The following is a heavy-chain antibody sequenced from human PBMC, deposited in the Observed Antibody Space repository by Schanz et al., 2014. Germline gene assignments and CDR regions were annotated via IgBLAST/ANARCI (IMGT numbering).Heavy chain of an antibody. CDR2: ISAYNGNT. D-gene: IGHD3-9*01. J-gene: IGHJ4*02. CDR1: GYIFINSG. Sequence: QIQLVQSGPEVKKPGATVKVSCKASGYIFINSGIIWVRQAPGQGLEWMGWISAYNGNTKYPQKLQGRVTMTTDTSTSTAYMELRSLRSDDTAVYYCARDAADFYDILTEEDYWGQGTLVTVSS. CDR3: ARDAADFYDILTEEDY. V-gene: IGHV1-18*01.